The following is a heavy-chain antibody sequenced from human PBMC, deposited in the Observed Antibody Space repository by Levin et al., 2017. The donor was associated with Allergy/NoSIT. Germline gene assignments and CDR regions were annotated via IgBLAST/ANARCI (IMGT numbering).Heavy chain of an antibody. V-gene: IGHV4-34*01. CDR2: INHSGST. CDR1: GGSFSGYY. Sequence: SETLSLTCAVYGGSFSGYYWSWIRQPPGKGLEWIGEINHSGSTNYNPSLKSRVTISVDTSKNQFSLKLSSVTAADTAVYYCARGQTYYDILTGYYVRKRFRVYFDYWGQGTLVTVSS. CDR3: ARGQTYYDILTGYYVRKRFRVYFDY. J-gene: IGHJ4*02. D-gene: IGHD3-9*01.